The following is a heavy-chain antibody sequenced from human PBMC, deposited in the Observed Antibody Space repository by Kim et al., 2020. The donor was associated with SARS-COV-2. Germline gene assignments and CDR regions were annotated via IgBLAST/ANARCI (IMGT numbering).Heavy chain of an antibody. CDR1: GGSFSGYY. CDR3: ARGSGDTISLGFMDV. CDR2: INHSGST. Sequence: SETLSLTCAVYGGSFSGYYWSWIRQPPGKGLEWIGEINHSGSTNYNPSLKSRVTISVDTSKNQFSLKLSSVTAADTAVYYCARGSGDTISLGFMDVWGQGTTVSVSS. V-gene: IGHV4-34*01. J-gene: IGHJ6*02. D-gene: IGHD2-21*01.